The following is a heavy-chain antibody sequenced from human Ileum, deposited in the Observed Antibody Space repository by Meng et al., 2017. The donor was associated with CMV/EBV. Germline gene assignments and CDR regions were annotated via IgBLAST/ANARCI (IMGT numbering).Heavy chain of an antibody. CDR1: GFSFASHA. CDR2: IWRDGVSN. D-gene: IGHD3-22*01. Sequence: GGSLRLSCMTSGFSFASHAMHWVRQVPGQGLEWLAFIWRDGVSNFYKASVKGRLAISRDNSKSTLFLQMNDLRVEDTAVYFCARDRSSGFSYGTYFYYYGMAVWGQGAMVTVSS. CDR3: ARDRSSGFSYGTYFYYYGMAV. J-gene: IGHJ6*02. V-gene: IGHV3-33*01.